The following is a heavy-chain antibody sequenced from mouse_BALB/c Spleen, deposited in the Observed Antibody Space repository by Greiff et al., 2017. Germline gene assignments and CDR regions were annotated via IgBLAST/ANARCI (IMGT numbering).Heavy chain of an antibody. Sequence: QVQLKESGPGLVQPSQSLSITCTVSGFSLTSYGVHWVRQSPGKGLEWLGVIWSGGSTDYNAAFISRLSISKDNSKSQVFFKMNSLQANDTAIYYCARTNDDYGAWFAYWGQGTLVTVSA. CDR2: IWSGGST. D-gene: IGHD2-4*01. V-gene: IGHV2-2*02. J-gene: IGHJ3*01. CDR1: GFSLTSYG. CDR3: ARTNDDYGAWFAY.